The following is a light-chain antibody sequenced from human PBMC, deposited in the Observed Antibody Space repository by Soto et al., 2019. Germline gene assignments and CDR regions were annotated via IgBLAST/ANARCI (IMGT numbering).Light chain of an antibody. Sequence: DIQMTQSPSTLSASVGDRVTITCRASQSIGSWLAWYQQKPGKAPKFLISKASNLESGVPSRFSGSESGTEFTLTISSLQPDDFATYYCQHYASYPLSFGGGTKVEIK. CDR3: QHYASYPLS. CDR2: KAS. V-gene: IGKV1-5*03. J-gene: IGKJ4*01. CDR1: QSIGSW.